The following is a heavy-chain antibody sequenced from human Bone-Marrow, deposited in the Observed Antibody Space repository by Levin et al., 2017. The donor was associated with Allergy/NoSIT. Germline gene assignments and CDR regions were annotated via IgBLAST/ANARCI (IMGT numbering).Heavy chain of an antibody. J-gene: IGHJ4*01. D-gene: IGHD5-12*01. Sequence: GESLKISCKGSGYSFAEYWISWVRQMPGKGLEWMGRIDPSDSYTDYSPSFQGHITLSADNSINTAYLQWSSLKAADTAIYYCATTGSGHERAFDYWGHGTLVTVSS. V-gene: IGHV5-10-1*01. CDR2: IDPSDSYT. CDR3: ATTGSGHERAFDY. CDR1: GYSFAEYW.